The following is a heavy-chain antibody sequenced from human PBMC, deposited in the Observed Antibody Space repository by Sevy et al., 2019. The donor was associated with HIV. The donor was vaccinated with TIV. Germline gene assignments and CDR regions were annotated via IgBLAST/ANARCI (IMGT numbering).Heavy chain of an antibody. CDR2: IVIGNGRT. CDR3: ARGWGPTVTNFDY. V-gene: IGHV1-3*04. D-gene: IGHD4-17*01. Sequence: ASVKVSCKASASIFTYYALHWVRQAPGQRLEWMGWIVIGNGRTKYSKDFQGRVTFTRDRSARIAYMGLSSLRSEDTAVYYCARGWGPTVTNFDYWGQGSLVTVSS. CDR1: ASIFTYYA. J-gene: IGHJ4*02.